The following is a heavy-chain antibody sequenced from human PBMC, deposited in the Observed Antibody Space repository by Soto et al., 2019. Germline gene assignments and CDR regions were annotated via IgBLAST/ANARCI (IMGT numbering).Heavy chain of an antibody. CDR1: GGTFSSYA. CDR3: ARVHHPYYYDSSGYYFDY. D-gene: IGHD3-22*01. Sequence: SVKVSCKASGGTFSSYAISWVRQAPGQGLEWMGGIIPIFGTANYAQKFQGRVTITADESTSTAYMELSSLRSEDTAVYYCARVHHPYYYDSSGYYFDYWGQGTLVT. V-gene: IGHV1-69*13. J-gene: IGHJ4*02. CDR2: IIPIFGTA.